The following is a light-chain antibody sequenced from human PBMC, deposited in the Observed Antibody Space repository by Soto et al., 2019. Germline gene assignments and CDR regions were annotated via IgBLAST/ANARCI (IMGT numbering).Light chain of an antibody. CDR3: ISYTSSSTLEV. Sequence: QSALTQPASVSGSPGQSITISCTGTSSDVGGYNYVSWYQQHPGKAPKLMSFDVTYRPSGVSNRFSGSKSGNTASLTISGLQPEDEADYYCISYTSSSTLEVFGGGTKLTVL. CDR2: DVT. V-gene: IGLV2-14*01. CDR1: SSDVGGYNY. J-gene: IGLJ2*01.